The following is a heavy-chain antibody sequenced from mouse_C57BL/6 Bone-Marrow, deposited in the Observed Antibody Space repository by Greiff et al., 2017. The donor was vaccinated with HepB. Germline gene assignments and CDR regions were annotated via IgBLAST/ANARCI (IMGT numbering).Heavy chain of an antibody. CDR2: IDPNSGGT. J-gene: IGHJ3*01. CDR1: GYTFTSYW. D-gene: IGHD2-1*01. V-gene: IGHV1-72*01. Sequence: VQLQQPGAELVKPGASVKMSCKASGYTFTSYWITWVKQRPGRGLEWIGGIDPNSGGTKYNEKFKSKATLTVDKPSSTADMQLSSLTSEDSAVYYCARRDYGNDWFAYWGQGTLVTVSA. CDR3: ARRDYGNDWFAY.